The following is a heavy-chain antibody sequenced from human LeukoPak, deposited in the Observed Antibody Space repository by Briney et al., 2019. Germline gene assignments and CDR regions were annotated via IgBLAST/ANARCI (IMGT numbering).Heavy chain of an antibody. CDR2: INHSGST. CDR3: ARGLTYYDFWSGYRDYYYYGMDV. J-gene: IGHJ6*02. Sequence: SETLSLTCAVYGGSFSGYYWSWIRQPLGKGLEWIGEINHSGSTNYNPSLKSRVTISVDTSKNQFSLKLSSVTAADTAVYYCARGLTYYDFWSGYRDYYYYGMDVWGQGTTVTVSS. CDR1: GGSFSGYY. V-gene: IGHV4-34*01. D-gene: IGHD3-3*01.